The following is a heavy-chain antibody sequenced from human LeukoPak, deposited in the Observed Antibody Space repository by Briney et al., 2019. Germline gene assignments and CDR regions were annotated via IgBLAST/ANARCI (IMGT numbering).Heavy chain of an antibody. V-gene: IGHV4-38-2*02. D-gene: IGHD6-6*01. CDR2: IYHSGST. J-gene: IGHJ4*02. CDR3: ARDPSEYSSSSITFVY. Sequence: PETLSLTCAVSGYSISSGYYWGWIRPPPGKGLEWIGSIYHSGSTYYNPSLKSRVTISVDTSKNQFSLKLSSVTAADTAVYYCARDPSEYSSSSITFVYWGQGTPVTVSS. CDR1: GYSISSGYY.